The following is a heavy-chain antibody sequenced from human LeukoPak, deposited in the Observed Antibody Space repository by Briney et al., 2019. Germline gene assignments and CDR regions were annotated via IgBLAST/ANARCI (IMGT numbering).Heavy chain of an antibody. CDR1: GGSISSSSYY. J-gene: IGHJ6*03. D-gene: IGHD5-24*01. CDR2: INHSGST. Sequence: SETLSLTCTVSGGSISSSSYYWGWIRQPPGKGLEWIGEINHSGSTNYNPSLKSRVTISVDTSKNQFSLKLSSVTAADTAVYYCARGPPMATINYYYMDVWGKGTTVTVSS. V-gene: IGHV4-39*07. CDR3: ARGPPMATINYYYMDV.